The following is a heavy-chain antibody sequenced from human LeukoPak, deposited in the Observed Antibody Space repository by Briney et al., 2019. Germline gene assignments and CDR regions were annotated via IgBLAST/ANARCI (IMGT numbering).Heavy chain of an antibody. J-gene: IGHJ4*02. CDR3: ARDFGRPTTFDY. Sequence: PGGSLRLSCAASGFTFSSHWMSWVRQTPGKGPERVATIKQDGSEKYYVGSVNGRFTISRDNAKNSLYLQMNSLRAEDTGMYYCARDFGRPTTFDYWGQGTLVTVSS. CDR1: GFTFSSHW. CDR2: IKQDGSEK. D-gene: IGHD3-3*01. V-gene: IGHV3-7*03.